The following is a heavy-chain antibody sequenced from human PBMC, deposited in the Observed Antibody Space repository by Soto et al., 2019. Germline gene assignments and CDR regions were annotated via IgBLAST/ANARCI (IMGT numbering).Heavy chain of an antibody. Sequence: QMQLVQSGPEVKKPGTSVKVSCKASGFTFTSSTVQWVRQARGQRLEWIGWIVVGSGNTNYAQKFQERVTITRDMSTSTAYMELSSLRSEDTAVYYCAADVKFGVARIHYYYYGIDVWGQGTTVTVSS. CDR1: GFTFTSST. V-gene: IGHV1-58*01. CDR3: AADVKFGVARIHYYYYGIDV. J-gene: IGHJ6*02. D-gene: IGHD3-3*01. CDR2: IVVGSGNT.